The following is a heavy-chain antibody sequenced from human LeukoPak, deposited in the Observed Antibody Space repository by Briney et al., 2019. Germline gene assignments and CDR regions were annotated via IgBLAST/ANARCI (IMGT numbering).Heavy chain of an antibody. CDR2: IYYSGST. CDR3: ARTVRGLWFDP. D-gene: IGHD3-10*01. Sequence: SETLSLTCTVSGGSISSYYWSWIRQPPGKGLEWIGYIYYSGSTNYSPSLKSRVTISVDTSKNQFSLKLSSVTAADTAVYYCARTVRGLWFDPWGQGTLVTVSS. V-gene: IGHV4-59*01. CDR1: GGSISSYY. J-gene: IGHJ5*02.